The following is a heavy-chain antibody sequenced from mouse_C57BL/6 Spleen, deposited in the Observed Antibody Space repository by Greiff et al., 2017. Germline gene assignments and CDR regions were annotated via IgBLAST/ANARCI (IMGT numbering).Heavy chain of an antibody. CDR1: GFTFSSYA. V-gene: IGHV5-4*01. CDR2: ISDGGSYT. Sequence: EVQRVESGGGLVKPGGSLKLSCAASGFTFSSYAMSWVRQTPEKRLEWVATISDGGSYTYYPDNVKGRFTISRDNAKNNLYLQMSHLKSEDTAMYYCARDREEYFDVWGTGTTVTVSS. CDR3: ARDREEYFDV. J-gene: IGHJ1*03.